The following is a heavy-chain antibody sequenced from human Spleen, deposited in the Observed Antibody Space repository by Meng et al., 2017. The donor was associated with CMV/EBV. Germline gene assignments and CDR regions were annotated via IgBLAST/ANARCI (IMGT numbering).Heavy chain of an antibody. CDR3: AKQEAAAGTFVSDP. CDR1: GFTFSSYG. CDR2: IRYDGSNK. Sequence: ASGFTFSSYGMHWVRQAPGKGLEWVAFIRYDGSNKYYADSVKGRFTISRDNSKNTLYLQMNSLRAEDTAVYYCAKQEAAAGTFVSDPWGQGTLVTVSS. J-gene: IGHJ5*02. D-gene: IGHD6-13*01. V-gene: IGHV3-30*02.